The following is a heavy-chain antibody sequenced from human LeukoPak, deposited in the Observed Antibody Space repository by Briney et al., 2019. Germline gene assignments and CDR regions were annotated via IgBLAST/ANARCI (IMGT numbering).Heavy chain of an antibody. CDR2: IIPIFGTA. D-gene: IGHD3-10*01. CDR1: GGTFCSYA. CDR3: ARVGGYGSGSYYDY. J-gene: IGHJ4*02. V-gene: IGHV1-69*05. Sequence: SVKVSCKASGGTFCSYAISWVRQAPGQGLEWMGGIIPIFGTANYAQKFQGRVTITTDESTSTAYMELSSLRSEDTAVYYCARVGGYGSGSYYDYWGQGTLVTVSS.